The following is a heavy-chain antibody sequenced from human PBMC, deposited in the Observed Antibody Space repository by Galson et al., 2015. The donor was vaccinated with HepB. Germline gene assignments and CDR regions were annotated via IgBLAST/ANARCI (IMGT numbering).Heavy chain of an antibody. V-gene: IGHV1-18*01. CDR3: ARGALIVVVDATPNNWFDP. J-gene: IGHJ5*02. D-gene: IGHD2-15*01. Sequence: SVKVSCKASGYTFSSYSITWVRQAPGKGLEWMGWISAYNHNTTYAQKLQGRVIMTTDTSTSTAYMELRSLRSDDTAVYYCARGALIVVVDATPNNWFDPWGQGTLVIVSS. CDR1: GYTFSSYS. CDR2: ISAYNHNT.